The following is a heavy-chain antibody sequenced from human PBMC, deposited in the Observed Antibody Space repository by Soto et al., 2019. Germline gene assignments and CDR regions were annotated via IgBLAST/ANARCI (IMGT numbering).Heavy chain of an antibody. CDR2: LYYGRSA. CDR3: ALRSMAVVPEC. J-gene: IGHJ4*02. Sequence: QVQLQESGPGLVKPSETLSLTCAVSGDSISSYYCLWIRQPPGKGLESIGYLYYGRSANYNPSLKSRVTLSVPPSPNQCSLTLSSMTAPDTAVYYCALRSMAVVPECWGQGTLVTVSS. CDR1: GDSISSYY. V-gene: IGHV4-59*01. D-gene: IGHD3-22*01.